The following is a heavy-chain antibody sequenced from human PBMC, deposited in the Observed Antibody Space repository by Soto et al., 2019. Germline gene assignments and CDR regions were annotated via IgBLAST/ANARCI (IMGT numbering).Heavy chain of an antibody. J-gene: IGHJ6*03. Sequence: ASVKVSCKVSGYTLTELSMHWVRQAPGKGLEWMGGFDPEDGETIYAQKFQGRVTMTTDTSTSTAYMELRSLRAEDTAVYYCGSWFRFAYYYSFMDVWGKGTTVTVSS. D-gene: IGHD3-10*01. CDR3: GSWFRFAYYYSFMDV. V-gene: IGHV1-24*01. CDR1: GYTLTELS. CDR2: FDPEDGET.